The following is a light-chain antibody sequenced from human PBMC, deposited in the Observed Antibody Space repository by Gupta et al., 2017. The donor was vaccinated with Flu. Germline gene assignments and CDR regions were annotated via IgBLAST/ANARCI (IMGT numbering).Light chain of an antibody. J-gene: IGLJ2*01. CDR2: NDR. Sequence: SSVLTQPPSVSVAPGQTATITCEGNIIGGKYVHWYHQKPGQAPVLVVYNDRDRPSRIPQRFSGSNSGNTATLTISGVEVGDEADYYCQVWDSYSDHHVLFGGGTKLTVL. CDR3: QVWDSYSDHHVL. CDR1: IIGGKY. V-gene: IGLV3-21*02.